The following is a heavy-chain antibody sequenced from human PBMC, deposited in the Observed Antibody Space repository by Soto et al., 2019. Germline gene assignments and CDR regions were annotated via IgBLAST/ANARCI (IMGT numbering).Heavy chain of an antibody. J-gene: IGHJ5*02. CDR2: IYYSGST. CDR3: ARDGDCTRPGCIVGWFDP. Sequence: SETLSLTCTVSGGSISSGGYYWSWIRQHPGKGLEWIGYIYYSGSTYYNPSLKSRVTISVDTSKNQFSLKLSSVAAADTAVYYCARDGDCTRPGCIVGWFDPWGPGTLVTVSS. D-gene: IGHD2-8*01. CDR1: GGSISSGGYY. V-gene: IGHV4-31*03.